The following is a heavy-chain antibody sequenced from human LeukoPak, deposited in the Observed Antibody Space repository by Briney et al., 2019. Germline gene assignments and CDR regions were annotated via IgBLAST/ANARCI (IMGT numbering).Heavy chain of an antibody. CDR1: GYTLTGYY. J-gene: IGHJ4*02. D-gene: IGHD3-22*01. CDR3: ARGAYYYDSSGYSYYFDY. Sequence: ASLKVSCKASGYTLTGYYIHWVRQAPGQGLGWMGWINPNSGGTNYAQKFQGRVTMTRDTSISTAYMELSRLRSDDTAVYYCARGAYYYDSSGYSYYFDYWGQGTLVTVSS. V-gene: IGHV1-2*02. CDR2: INPNSGGT.